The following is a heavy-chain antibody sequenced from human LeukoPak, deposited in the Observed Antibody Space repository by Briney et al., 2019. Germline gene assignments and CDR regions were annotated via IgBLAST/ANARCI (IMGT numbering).Heavy chain of an antibody. CDR1: GYIFTSDW. D-gene: IGHD6-19*01. J-gene: IGHJ4*02. V-gene: IGHV5-10-1*01. Sequence: GESLKISCKGSGYIFTSDWISWVRQMPGKGLEWMGRINPSNSYSNYNPSFQGHVTFSVDKSIATAYLQWATLKASDTAMYYGARGGWLDDFWGQGTLVTVSS. CDR3: ARGGWLDDF. CDR2: INPSNSYS.